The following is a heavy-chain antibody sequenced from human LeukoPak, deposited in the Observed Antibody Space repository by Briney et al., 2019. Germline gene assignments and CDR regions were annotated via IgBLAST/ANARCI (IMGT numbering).Heavy chain of an antibody. V-gene: IGHV4-39*07. CDR2: IYYSGSA. CDR1: GGSISSSSYY. J-gene: IGHJ6*03. CDR3: ARKFGSYGGPYYYYYMDV. D-gene: IGHD3-10*01. Sequence: PSETLSLTCTVSGGSISSSSYYWGWIRQPPGKGLEWIGSIYYSGSAYYNPSLKSRLTISVDTSKNQFSLKLSSVTAADTAVYYCARKFGSYGGPYYYYYMDVWGKGTTVTISS.